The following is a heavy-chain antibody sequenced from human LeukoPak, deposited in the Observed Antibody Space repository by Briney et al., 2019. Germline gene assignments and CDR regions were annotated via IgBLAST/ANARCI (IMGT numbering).Heavy chain of an antibody. D-gene: IGHD6-19*01. CDR3: ARAVAGTLVRFDY. Sequence: SETLSLTCTVSGGSISSYYWSWIRQPPGRGLEWIGCIYYSGGTKYNPSLTSRVTISVDTSKNQFSLQLTPVTAADTAVYYCARAVAGTLVRFDYWGQGTLVTVSS. CDR1: GGSISSYY. CDR2: IYYSGGT. J-gene: IGHJ4*02. V-gene: IGHV4-59*08.